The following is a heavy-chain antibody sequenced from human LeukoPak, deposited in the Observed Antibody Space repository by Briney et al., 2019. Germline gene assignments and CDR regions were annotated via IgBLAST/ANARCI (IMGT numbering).Heavy chain of an antibody. Sequence: GGSLRLSCAASGFTFSSYAMHWVRQAPGKGLEWVSSISSSSSYIYYADSVKGRFTISRDNAKNSLYLQMNSLRAEDTAVYYCARDHDYGMDVWGQGTTVTVSS. CDR3: ARDHDYGMDV. CDR2: ISSSSSYI. CDR1: GFTFSSYA. J-gene: IGHJ6*02. V-gene: IGHV3-21*01.